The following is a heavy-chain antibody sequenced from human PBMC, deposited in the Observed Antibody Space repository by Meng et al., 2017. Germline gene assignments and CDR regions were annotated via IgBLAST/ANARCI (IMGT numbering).Heavy chain of an antibody. J-gene: IGHJ4*02. CDR2: INPNSGGT. V-gene: IGHV1-2*06. Sequence: QGQLVQSGAWVKKPGASVKVSCKASGYTLTGYYMHWVRQAPGQGLEWMGRINPNSGGTNYAQKFQGRVTMTRDTSISTAYMELSRLRSDDTAVYYCASELNTYGSGSYAYWGQGTLVTVSS. CDR3: ASELNTYGSGSYAY. CDR1: GYTLTGYY. D-gene: IGHD3-10*01.